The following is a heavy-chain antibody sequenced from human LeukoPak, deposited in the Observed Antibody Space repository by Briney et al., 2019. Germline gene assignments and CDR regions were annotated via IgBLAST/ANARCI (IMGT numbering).Heavy chain of an antibody. J-gene: IGHJ4*02. Sequence: SVKVSCKASGGTFSSYAISWVRQAPGQGLEWMGGIIPIFGTANYAQKFQGRVTITADKSTSTAYMELGSLRSEDTAVYYCARDRTATGTTGFDYWGQGTLVTVSS. CDR3: ARDRTATGTTGFDY. CDR2: IIPIFGTA. V-gene: IGHV1-69*06. D-gene: IGHD1-1*01. CDR1: GGTFSSYA.